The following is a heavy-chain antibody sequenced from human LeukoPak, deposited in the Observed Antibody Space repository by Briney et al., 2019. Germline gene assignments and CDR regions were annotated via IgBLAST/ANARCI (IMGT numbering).Heavy chain of an antibody. Sequence: GGSLRLSCAASGFTFSSYAMSWVRQAPGKGLEWVSAISGSGGSTYYADSVKGRFTISRDNSKNTLYLQMNSLRAEDTAVYYCAKVWVYQLLSGEFDYWGQGTLVTVSS. CDR2: ISGSGGST. D-gene: IGHD2-2*01. V-gene: IGHV3-23*01. CDR1: GFTFSSYA. J-gene: IGHJ4*02. CDR3: AKVWVYQLLSGEFDY.